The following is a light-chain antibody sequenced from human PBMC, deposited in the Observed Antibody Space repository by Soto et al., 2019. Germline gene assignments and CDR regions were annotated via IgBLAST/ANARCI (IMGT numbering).Light chain of an antibody. CDR2: WAS. J-gene: IGKJ1*01. CDR1: QRVFYSSNNKNY. Sequence: DIVMTQSPDSLAVSLAERATINCKSSQRVFYSSNNKNYLAWFQQKPGQPPKLLIYWASTRESGVPDRFNGSGSGTDFTLTITSLHAEDVAVYFCQQYYTTPWTFGQGTKVEIK. CDR3: QQYYTTPWT. V-gene: IGKV4-1*01.